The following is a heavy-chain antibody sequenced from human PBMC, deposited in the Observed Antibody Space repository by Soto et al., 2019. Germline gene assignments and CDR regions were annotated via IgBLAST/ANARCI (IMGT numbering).Heavy chain of an antibody. CDR3: ARVVRGRGGHFDY. D-gene: IGHD3-10*01. V-gene: IGHV4-30-4*08. Sequence: SETLSRTCTVSGGSISSGDYYWSWIRQPPGRGLEWIGYIYYSGSTYYNPSLKSRVTISVDTSKNQFSLKLSSVTAADTAVYYCARVVRGRGGHFDYCGQGTLVTVSS. J-gene: IGHJ4*02. CDR2: IYYSGST. CDR1: GGSISSGDYY.